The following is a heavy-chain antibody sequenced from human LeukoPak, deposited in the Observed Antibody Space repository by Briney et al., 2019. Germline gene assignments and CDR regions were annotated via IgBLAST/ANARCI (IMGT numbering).Heavy chain of an antibody. CDR3: ARDRELGY. J-gene: IGHJ4*02. V-gene: IGHV4-28*03. Sequence: KPSDTLSLTCAVSGYSISSSNWWGWIRQPPGKGLEWIGYIYNSGSTNYNPSLKSRVTISVDTSKNQFSLKLTSVTAADTAVYYCARDRELGYWGQGTLVTVSS. CDR1: GYSISSSNW. D-gene: IGHD3-10*01. CDR2: IYNSGST.